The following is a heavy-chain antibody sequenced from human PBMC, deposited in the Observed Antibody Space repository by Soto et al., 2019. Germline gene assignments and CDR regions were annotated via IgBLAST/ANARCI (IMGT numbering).Heavy chain of an antibody. D-gene: IGHD3-10*01. Sequence: PGGSLRLSYEASGFKFSSYAMSWVRQAPGKGLEWVSAISGSGTTIYYADSVKGRFTISRDNAKNSMYLQMNSLRAEDTAVYFCARGYGSGSYYSYYYGMDVWGQGTTVTVSS. CDR2: ISGSGTTI. CDR3: ARGYGSGSYYSYYYGMDV. J-gene: IGHJ6*02. CDR1: GFKFSSYA. V-gene: IGHV3-48*01.